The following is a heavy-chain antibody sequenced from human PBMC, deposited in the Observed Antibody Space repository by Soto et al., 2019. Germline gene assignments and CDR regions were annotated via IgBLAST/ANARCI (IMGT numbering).Heavy chain of an antibody. CDR3: AKASGRGWWALGFDY. CDR1: GFIFSNYA. Sequence: GGSLRLSCAASGFIFSNYAMSWVRQAPGKGLEWVSGISSSGGNTYYADSVKGRFTISRDNSKNTLYLQMDSLRGEDRAVYYCAKASGRGWWALGFDYWGQGTLVTVSS. V-gene: IGHV3-23*01. D-gene: IGHD6-19*01. J-gene: IGHJ4*02. CDR2: ISSSGGNT.